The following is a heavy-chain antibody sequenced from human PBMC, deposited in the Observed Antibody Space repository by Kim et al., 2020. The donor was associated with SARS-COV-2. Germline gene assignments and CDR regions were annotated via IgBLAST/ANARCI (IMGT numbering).Heavy chain of an antibody. CDR3: AKALSGAFDI. D-gene: IGHD1-1*01. J-gene: IGHJ3*02. CDR1: GLILNSYH. Sequence: GGSLRLSCAASGLILNSYHMHWVRQAPGKGLEWVAVIWYDGSNAYYGDSVKGRFTISRDNFKNTLYLQMNSLRAEDTAVYYCAKALSGAFDIWGQGTLVTVSS. V-gene: IGHV3-33*06. CDR2: IWYDGSNA.